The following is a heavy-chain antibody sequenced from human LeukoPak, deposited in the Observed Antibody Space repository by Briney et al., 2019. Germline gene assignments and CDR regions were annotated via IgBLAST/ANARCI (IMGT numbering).Heavy chain of an antibody. V-gene: IGHV1-46*01. J-gene: IGHJ5*02. CDR1: GYTFTSYY. D-gene: IGHD2-15*01. CDR3: ARVELCSGGSCSHINWFDP. Sequence: ASVKVSCKASGYTFTSYYMHWVRQAPGQGLEWMGIINPSGGSTSYAQKFQGRVTITADKSTSTAYMELSSLRSEDTAVYYCARVELCSGGSCSHINWFDPWGQGTLVTVSS. CDR2: INPSGGST.